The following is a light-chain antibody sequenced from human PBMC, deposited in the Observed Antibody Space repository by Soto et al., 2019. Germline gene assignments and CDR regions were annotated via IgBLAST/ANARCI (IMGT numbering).Light chain of an antibody. CDR2: EVS. Sequence: QSALTQPASVSGSPGQSITISCTGTSSDVGGYNYVSWYQQHPGKAPKLMIYEVSNRPSGVSNRFSGSKSGNTVSLTISGLQAEDEADYYCSSYTSSSIDYVFGTGTKVTVL. V-gene: IGLV2-14*01. CDR1: SSDVGGYNY. J-gene: IGLJ1*01. CDR3: SSYTSSSIDYV.